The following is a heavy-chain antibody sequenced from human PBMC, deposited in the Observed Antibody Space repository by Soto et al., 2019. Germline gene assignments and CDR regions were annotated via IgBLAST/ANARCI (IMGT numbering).Heavy chain of an antibody. Sequence: LILSCAASGFTVTSNYMTCVRQAPGKGLEWVSVIYRSGATYYPDSVRGRFTASRDYSHNTLYLQMDSLRVEDTAVYYCARDSGMIRGSYGVDVWGPGTTVTVSS. CDR3: ARDSGMIRGSYGVDV. CDR2: IYRSGAT. V-gene: IGHV3-53*01. J-gene: IGHJ6*02. CDR1: GFTVTSNY. D-gene: IGHD3-10*01.